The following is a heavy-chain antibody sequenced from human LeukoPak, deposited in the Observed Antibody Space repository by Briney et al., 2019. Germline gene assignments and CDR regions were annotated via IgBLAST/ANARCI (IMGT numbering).Heavy chain of an antibody. CDR1: GGSFSGYY. V-gene: IGHV4-34*01. D-gene: IGHD5-18*01. J-gene: IGHJ4*02. Sequence: PSETLSLTCAVYGGSFSGYYWSWIRQPPGKGLEWIGEINHSGSTNYNPSLKSRVTISVDTSKNQFSLKLSSVTAAGTAVYYCARDIGYPDYWGQGTLVTVFS. CDR2: INHSGST. CDR3: ARDIGYPDY.